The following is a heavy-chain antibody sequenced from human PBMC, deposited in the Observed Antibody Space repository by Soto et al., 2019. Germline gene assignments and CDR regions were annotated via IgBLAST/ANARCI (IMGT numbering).Heavy chain of an antibody. J-gene: IGHJ4*02. CDR3: ATAEVDY. CDR1: GFTFGDYW. V-gene: IGHV3-74*01. CDR2: MTSDGRTV. Sequence: GGSLRLSCATSGFTFGDYWLHWVRQAPGKGPEWVSRMTSDGRTVQYADSVKGRFTASRDNAKSTLYLQMNSLRAEDTAIYYCATAEVDYWGPGTLVTVSS.